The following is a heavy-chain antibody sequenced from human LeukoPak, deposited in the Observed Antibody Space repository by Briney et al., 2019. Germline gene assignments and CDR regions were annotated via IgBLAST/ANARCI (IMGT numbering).Heavy chain of an antibody. CDR1: GGSFSGYY. CDR2: INHSGST. D-gene: IGHD4-17*01. V-gene: IGHV4-34*01. Sequence: PSETLSLTCAAYGGSFSGYYWSWIRQPPGKGLEWIGEINHSGSTNYNPSLKSRVTISVDTSKNQFSLKLSSVTAADTAVYYCARGHGDFGYWGQGTLVTVSS. CDR3: ARGHGDFGY. J-gene: IGHJ4*02.